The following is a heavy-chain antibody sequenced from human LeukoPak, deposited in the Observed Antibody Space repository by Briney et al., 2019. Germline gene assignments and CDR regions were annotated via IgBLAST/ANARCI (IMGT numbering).Heavy chain of an antibody. V-gene: IGHV1-46*01. D-gene: IGHD6-19*01. CDR1: GYTFTSYY. CDR2: INPSGCST. Sequence: SVKLFCNASGYTFTSYYMHWVRHAPGQGLEWMGIINPSGCSTSHAQKFQGRVTMTRDMSTSTVYMELSSLRSEDTAVYYCARDHQVIAVASTGYPSGLDYWGQGTLVTVSS. CDR3: ARDHQVIAVASTGYPSGLDY. J-gene: IGHJ4*02.